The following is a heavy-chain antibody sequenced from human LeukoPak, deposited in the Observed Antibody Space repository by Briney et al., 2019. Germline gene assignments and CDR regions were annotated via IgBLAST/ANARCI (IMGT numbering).Heavy chain of an antibody. Sequence: PGGSLRLSCAASGFTFSGYAMSWVRQAPGKGLEWVSGFRSDGKTHYAESVQGRFAISRDPSKTTLYLQMNSLRTEDTALYYCARDLHYWAAMDVWGQGTTVTVSS. CDR2: FRSDGKT. J-gene: IGHJ6*02. CDR3: ARDLHYWAAMDV. D-gene: IGHD2-8*02. CDR1: GFTFSGYA. V-gene: IGHV3-23*01.